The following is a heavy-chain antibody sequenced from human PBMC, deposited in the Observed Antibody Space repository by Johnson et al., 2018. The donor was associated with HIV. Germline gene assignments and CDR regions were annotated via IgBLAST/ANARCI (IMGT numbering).Heavy chain of an antibody. V-gene: IGHV3-66*01. Sequence: EVQLLESGGGLVQPGGSLRLSCAASGFSVSDKYMTWVRQAPGKGLEWVSLIYSGGYTYYADAVTGRFTISRDNSKNTLYLQMNSLRAEDTAVYYCARSLRGSGEGDAFDIWGQGTMVTVSS. CDR2: IYSGGYT. CDR1: GFSVSDKY. J-gene: IGHJ3*02. CDR3: ARSLRGSGEGDAFDI. D-gene: IGHD1-26*01.